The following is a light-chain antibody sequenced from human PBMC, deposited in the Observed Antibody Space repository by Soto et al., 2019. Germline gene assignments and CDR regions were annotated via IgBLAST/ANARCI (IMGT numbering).Light chain of an antibody. CDR1: QSVNNNY. Sequence: EILLTQSPGTLSLSPGDRATLSCEASQSVNNNYLAWYQHKPGQAPRLLIYGASSRATDIPDRLSGSGSGTDFTLTIRRLEPEDFAVYYCQQYDTSLPYTFGGGTKVDIK. CDR3: QQYDTSLPYT. V-gene: IGKV3-20*01. J-gene: IGKJ4*01. CDR2: GAS.